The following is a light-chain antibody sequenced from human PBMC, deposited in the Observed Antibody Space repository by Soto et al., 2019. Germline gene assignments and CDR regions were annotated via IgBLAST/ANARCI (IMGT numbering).Light chain of an antibody. Sequence: QSVLTQPRSVSGSPGQSVTISCTGTSSDVGHYNYVSWYQQRPDKAPKLLIYDVTKRPSGVPDRFSGSKSGNTASLTISGLQAEDEADYYCCSYAGTYTVIFGGGTKLTVL. CDR1: SSDVGHYNY. CDR3: CSYAGTYTVI. CDR2: DVT. V-gene: IGLV2-11*01. J-gene: IGLJ2*01.